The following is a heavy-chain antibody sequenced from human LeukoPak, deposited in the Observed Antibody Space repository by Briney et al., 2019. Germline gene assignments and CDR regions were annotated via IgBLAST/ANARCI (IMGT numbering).Heavy chain of an antibody. CDR1: GFTFSSYG. CDR2: IRYDGSYK. CDR3: AKSELELTSPFDY. Sequence: GGSLRLSCAASGFTFSSYGMHWVRQAPAKGLEWVAFIRYDGSYKYYADSVKGRFTISRDNSKNTLYLQMSSLRAEDTAVYYCAKSELELTSPFDYWGQGTLVTVSS. V-gene: IGHV3-30*02. D-gene: IGHD1-7*01. J-gene: IGHJ4*02.